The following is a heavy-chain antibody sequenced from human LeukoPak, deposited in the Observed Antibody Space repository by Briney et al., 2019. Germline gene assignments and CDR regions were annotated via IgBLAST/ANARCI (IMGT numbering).Heavy chain of an antibody. CDR3: ARDQRAAHAFDI. J-gene: IGHJ3*02. CDR2: IIPIFGTA. V-gene: IGHV1-69*01. CDR1: GGTFSSYA. Sequence: SVKVSCKASGGTFSSYAISWVRQAPGQGLEWMGGIIPIFGTANYAQKFQGRVTITADESTSTAYMELSSLRSEDTAVYYRARDQRAAHAFDIWGQGTMVTVSS.